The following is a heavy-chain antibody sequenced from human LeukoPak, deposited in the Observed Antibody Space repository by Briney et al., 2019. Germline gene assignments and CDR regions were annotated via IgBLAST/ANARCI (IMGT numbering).Heavy chain of an antibody. V-gene: IGHV3-48*03. CDR1: GFTFSSYE. CDR2: ISSSGSTI. Sequence: GGSLRLSCAASGFTFSSYEMNWVRQAPGKGLEWVSYISSSGSTIYYADSVKGRFTISRDNAKNSLYLQMNSLRAEDTAVYYCARDPIRGYGDYYFDYWGQGTLVTVSS. J-gene: IGHJ4*02. D-gene: IGHD4-17*01. CDR3: ARDPIRGYGDYYFDY.